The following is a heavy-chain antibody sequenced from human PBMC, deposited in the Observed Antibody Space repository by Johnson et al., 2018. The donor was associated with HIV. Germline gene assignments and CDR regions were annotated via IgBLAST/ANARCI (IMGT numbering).Heavy chain of an antibody. J-gene: IGHJ3*02. D-gene: IGHD3-3*01. CDR2: ISYDGSNK. V-gene: IGHV3-30*04. Sequence: QVQLVESVGGVVQPGRSLRLSCAASGFTFSSYAMHWVRQAPGKGLEWVAVISYDGSNKYYADSVKGRFTISRDNSKNTLYLQMNSLRAEDTAVYYCARDVEEVGVVIRAGAFDIWGQGTMVTVSS. CDR3: ARDVEEVGVVIRAGAFDI. CDR1: GFTFSSYA.